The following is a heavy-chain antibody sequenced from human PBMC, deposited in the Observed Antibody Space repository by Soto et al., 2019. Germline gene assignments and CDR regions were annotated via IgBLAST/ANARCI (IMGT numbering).Heavy chain of an antibody. CDR3: ARQIPTYYYDSSGFHFDY. Sequence: GESLKISCKGSGYSFTSYWIGWVRQMPGKGLEWMWIVYPGDSDTRYSPSFQGQVTSSADKSISTAYLQWSSLKASDTAMYYCARQIPTYYYDSSGFHFDYRGQGTLVTVSS. J-gene: IGHJ4*02. CDR1: GYSFTSYW. CDR2: VYPGDSDT. D-gene: IGHD3-22*01. V-gene: IGHV5-51*01.